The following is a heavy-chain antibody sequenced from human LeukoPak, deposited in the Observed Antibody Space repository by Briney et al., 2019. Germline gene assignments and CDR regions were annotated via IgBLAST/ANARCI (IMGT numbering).Heavy chain of an antibody. CDR2: VSLSALT. Sequence: SETLSLTCGVSGGSITSTNWWGWVRQPPGQGLEWIGEVSLSALTNYNPSLSSRIIMALDTSKNHLSLHLTSVTAADTAVYYCSRENGAFSPFGYWGQGYLVTVLS. V-gene: IGHV4-4*02. J-gene: IGHJ4*02. D-gene: IGHD2-8*01. CDR1: GGSITSTNW. CDR3: SRENGAFSPFGY.